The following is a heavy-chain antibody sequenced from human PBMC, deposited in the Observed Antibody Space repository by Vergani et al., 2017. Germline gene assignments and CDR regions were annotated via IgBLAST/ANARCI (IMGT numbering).Heavy chain of an antibody. CDR1: GFTFSNSA. V-gene: IGHV3-23*01. CDR3: ADLYGDDGFSPF. CDR2: ISGPGLST. J-gene: IGHJ4*02. Sequence: EVHLLESGGGLVQSGGSLRLSCAASGFTFSNSAVSWVRQAPGRGLAWVSSISGPGLSTYYADSVKGRFTISRDDSKNTVYLQINSLGAEDTAFYYCADLYGDDGFSPFWGQGTLVTVSS. D-gene: IGHD2-21*01.